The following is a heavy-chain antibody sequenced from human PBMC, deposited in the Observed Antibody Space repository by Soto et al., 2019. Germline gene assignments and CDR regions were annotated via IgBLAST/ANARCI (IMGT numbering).Heavy chain of an antibody. CDR3: ARAPRYCSGGSCYPRDFDY. CDR1: GGSISSYY. V-gene: IGHV4-59*01. Sequence: SETLSLTCNVSGGSISSYYLSWIRQPPGKGLEWIGYIYYSGSTNYNPSLKSRVTISVDTSKNQFSLKLSSVTAADTAVYYCARAPRYCSGGSCYPRDFDYWGQGTLVTVPQ. CDR2: IYYSGST. J-gene: IGHJ4*02. D-gene: IGHD2-15*01.